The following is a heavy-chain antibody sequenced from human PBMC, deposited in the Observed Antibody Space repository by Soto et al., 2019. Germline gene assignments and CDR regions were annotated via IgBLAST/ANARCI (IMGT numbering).Heavy chain of an antibody. CDR1: GFTFSSYA. CDR2: ISGSGGST. D-gene: IGHD3-3*01. J-gene: IGHJ4*02. V-gene: IGHV3-23*01. CDR3: AKDLTPTIFGVVSQLDY. Sequence: GGSLRLSCAASGFTFSSYAMSWVRQAPGKGLEWVSAISGSGGSTYYADSVKGRLTISRDNSKNTLYLQMNSLRAEDTAVYYCAKDLTPTIFGVVSQLDYWGQGTLVTVSS.